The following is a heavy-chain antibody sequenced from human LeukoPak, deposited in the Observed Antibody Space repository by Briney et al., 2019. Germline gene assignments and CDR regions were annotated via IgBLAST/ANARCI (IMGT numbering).Heavy chain of an antibody. CDR1: GFTFSNYW. CDR2: ITSDGTDT. V-gene: IGHV3-74*01. CDR3: ARDLGTATPLDP. D-gene: IGHD1-1*01. J-gene: IGHJ5*02. Sequence: GGSLRLSCAASGFTFSNYWMHWARQAPGKGPVWVSRITSDGTDTGYAASVKGRFTMSRDNAKNTVYLQMNSLSAEDTGVYYCARDLGTATPLDPWGQGTLVSVSS.